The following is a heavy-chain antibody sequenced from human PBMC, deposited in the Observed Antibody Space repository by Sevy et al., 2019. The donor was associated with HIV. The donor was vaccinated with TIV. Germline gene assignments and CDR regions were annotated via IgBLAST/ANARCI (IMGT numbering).Heavy chain of an antibody. Sequence: GGSLRLSCAATGFTFSNYAMHWVRQAPGKGMEWVAIIWSDGAYQYHGDSVKGRFTISGDNSKNTLYLQMNNVRVEDTAGYYCARVGYYYDNAAYYALDSWGQGTLVTVSS. D-gene: IGHD3-22*01. V-gene: IGHV3-33*01. CDR1: GFTFSNYA. J-gene: IGHJ4*02. CDR3: ARVGYYYDNAAYYALDS. CDR2: IWSDGAYQ.